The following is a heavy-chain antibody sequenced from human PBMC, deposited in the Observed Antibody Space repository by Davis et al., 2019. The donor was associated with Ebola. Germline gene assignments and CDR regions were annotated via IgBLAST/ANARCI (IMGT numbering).Heavy chain of an antibody. CDR2: INWNGGST. CDR1: GFTFSSYW. Sequence: GESLKISCAASGFTFSSYWMSWVRQAPGKGLEWVSGINWNGGSTGYADSVKGRFTISRDNAKNSLYLQMNSLRAEDTALYYCAKDTETAAGIFDYWGQGTLVTVSS. CDR3: AKDTETAAGIFDY. J-gene: IGHJ4*02. V-gene: IGHV3-20*04. D-gene: IGHD6-13*01.